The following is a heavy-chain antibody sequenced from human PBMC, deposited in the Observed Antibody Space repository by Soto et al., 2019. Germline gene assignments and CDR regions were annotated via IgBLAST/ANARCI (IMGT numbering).Heavy chain of an antibody. Sequence: EVQLLESGGGLVQPGGSLRLSCAASGFTFNNYAMTWVRQAPGKGLEWVSAISGGGDTTSYADSVKGRFAVSRDCSRNTLYLQRSSLRAEITALYYSAKGRGGSVSITPLIDFCGKGTLLTVSS. D-gene: IGHD3-10*01. CDR2: ISGGGDTT. CDR3: AKGRGGSVSITPLIDF. CDR1: GFTFNNYA. J-gene: IGHJ4*02. V-gene: IGHV3-23*01.